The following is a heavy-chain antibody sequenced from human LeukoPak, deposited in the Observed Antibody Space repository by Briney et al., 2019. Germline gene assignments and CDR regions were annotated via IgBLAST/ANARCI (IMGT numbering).Heavy chain of an antibody. V-gene: IGHV3-23*01. J-gene: IGHJ4*02. CDR3: AKEFRGGWPFDY. Sequence: GGSLRLSCAASGFIFSSHGMNWVRQAPGKGLEWVSGVSPSGDITYYADSVKGRFTIPRDNSKNTLYLQMNNLRAEDTAVYYCAKEFRGGWPFDYWGQGTLVTVSS. CDR1: GFIFSSHG. D-gene: IGHD6-19*01. CDR2: VSPSGDIT.